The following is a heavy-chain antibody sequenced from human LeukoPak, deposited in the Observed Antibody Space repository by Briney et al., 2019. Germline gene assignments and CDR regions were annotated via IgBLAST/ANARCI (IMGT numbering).Heavy chain of an antibody. V-gene: IGHV1-2*06. Sequence: ASVKVSCKASEYTFTGYYMHWVRQVPGQGLEWMGRINPNSGGTNYAQKFQGRVTMTRDTSISTAYMELSRLRSDDTAVYYCARVGMITFGGVIAPYDYWGQGTLVTVSS. CDR1: EYTFTGYY. D-gene: IGHD3-16*02. J-gene: IGHJ4*02. CDR2: INPNSGGT. CDR3: ARVGMITFGGVIAPYDY.